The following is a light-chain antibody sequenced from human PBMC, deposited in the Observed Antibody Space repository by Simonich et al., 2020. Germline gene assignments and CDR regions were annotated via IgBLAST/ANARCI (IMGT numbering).Light chain of an antibody. CDR1: SSDVDGYNY. Sequence: QSALTQPASVSGSPGQSITISCTGTSSDVDGYNYVSWYQQHTCQAPKLMIYDVSKRPAGGSNRFSGSKSGNTASLTISGLQAEDEADYYCSSYTSSSTWVFGGGTKLTVL. V-gene: IGLV2-14*01. CDR3: SSYTSSSTWV. CDR2: DVS. J-gene: IGLJ3*02.